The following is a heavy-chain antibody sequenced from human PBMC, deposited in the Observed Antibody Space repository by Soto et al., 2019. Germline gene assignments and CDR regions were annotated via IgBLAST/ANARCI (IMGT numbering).Heavy chain of an antibody. J-gene: IGHJ5*02. D-gene: IGHD3-10*01. CDR3: AKDQAYYYGSGSYNDPNWFDP. CDR2: ISGSGGST. V-gene: IGHV3-23*01. Sequence: EVQLLESGGGLVQPGGSLRVSCAASGFTFNSYDMSWVRQAPGKGLEWVSAISGSGGSTYYADSVKGRFTISRDNSKNTLYLQMNSLRAEDTAVYYCAKDQAYYYGSGSYNDPNWFDPWGQGTLVTVSS. CDR1: GFTFNSYD.